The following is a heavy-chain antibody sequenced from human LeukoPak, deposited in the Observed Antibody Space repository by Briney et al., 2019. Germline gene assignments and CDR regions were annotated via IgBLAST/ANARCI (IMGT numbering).Heavy chain of an antibody. D-gene: IGHD3-22*01. J-gene: IGHJ4*02. CDR1: GFTVSDNY. V-gene: IGHV3-11*04. Sequence: GGSLRLSCAASGFTVSDNYMTWVRQAPGKGLQWVSYISSSSSTIYYADSVKGRFTISRDNAKNSLYLQMNSLRAEDTAVYYCARGAYYYEDWGQGTLVTVSS. CDR3: ARGAYYYED. CDR2: ISSSSSTI.